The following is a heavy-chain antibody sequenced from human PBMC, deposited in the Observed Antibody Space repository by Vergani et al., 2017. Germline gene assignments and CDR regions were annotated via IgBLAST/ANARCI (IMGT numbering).Heavy chain of an antibody. CDR1: GFTFDDYA. D-gene: IGHD6-13*01. CDR2: ISWNSGSI. CDR3: ARAAYSSSWYYYYYYMDV. J-gene: IGHJ6*03. Sequence: EVQLVESGGGLVQPGRSLRLSCAASGFTFDDYAMHWVRQAPGKGLEWVSGISWNSGSIGYADSVKGRFTISRDNAKNSLYLQMSSLRAEDTALYYCARAAYSSSWYYYYYYMDVWGKGTTVTVS. V-gene: IGHV3-9*01.